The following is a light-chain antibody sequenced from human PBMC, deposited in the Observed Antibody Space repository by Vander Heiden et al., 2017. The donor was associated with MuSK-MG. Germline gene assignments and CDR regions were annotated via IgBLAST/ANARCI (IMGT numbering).Light chain of an antibody. J-gene: IGKJ1*01. CDR3: QQSDSTPPWT. CDR1: RNISTY. V-gene: IGKV1-39*01. Sequence: DIQVTQSPSSLSASIGDRVTITCRASRNISTYLNWYQHKPGQAPNLLIYATSTLQSGVPSRFSGSGYGTDFTLSISSLQPEDFATYFCQQSDSTPPWTFGQGTKVEIK. CDR2: ATS.